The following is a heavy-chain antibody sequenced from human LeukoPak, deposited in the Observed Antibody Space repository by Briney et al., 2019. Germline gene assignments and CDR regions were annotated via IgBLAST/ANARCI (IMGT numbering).Heavy chain of an antibody. J-gene: IGHJ4*02. Sequence: MPGGSLRLSCAASGFTFSSYGMHWVRQAPGKGLEWVGRIKSKAGGGTTDYTAPVKGRFTISRDDSTNTLYLQMNSLKTEDTAVYYCTTVYHWGQGTLVTVSS. CDR1: GFTFSSYG. CDR3: TTVYH. D-gene: IGHD3-16*02. CDR2: IKSKAGGGTT. V-gene: IGHV3-15*07.